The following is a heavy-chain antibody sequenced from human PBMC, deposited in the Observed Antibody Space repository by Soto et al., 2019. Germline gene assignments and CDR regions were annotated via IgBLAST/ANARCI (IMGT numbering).Heavy chain of an antibody. J-gene: IGHJ4*02. V-gene: IGHV3-30-3*01. Sequence: GGSLRLSCAASGFTFSSYAMHWVRQAPGKGLEWVAVISYDGSNKYYADSVKGRFTISRDNSKNTLYLQMNSLRAEDTAVYYCARDGDTMIVVVTLDYWGQGTLVTVSS. CDR1: GFTFSSYA. D-gene: IGHD3-22*01. CDR3: ARDGDTMIVVVTLDY. CDR2: ISYDGSNK.